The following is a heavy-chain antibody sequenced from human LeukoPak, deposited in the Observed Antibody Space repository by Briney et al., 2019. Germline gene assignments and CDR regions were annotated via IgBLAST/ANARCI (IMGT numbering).Heavy chain of an antibody. D-gene: IGHD4-17*01. V-gene: IGHV7-4-1*02. CDR2: INTNTGNT. Sequence: ASVKVSCKASGYTFTSYDINWVRQAPGQGLEWMGWINTNTGNTTYAQGFTGRFVVSLDTSVSTAYLQISNLKAEDTAVYYCARVGPLNGDYPDYWGQGTLVTVSS. CDR1: GYTFTSYD. J-gene: IGHJ4*02. CDR3: ARVGPLNGDYPDY.